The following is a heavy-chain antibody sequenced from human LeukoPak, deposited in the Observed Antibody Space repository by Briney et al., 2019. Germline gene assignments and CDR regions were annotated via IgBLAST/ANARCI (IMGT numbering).Heavy chain of an antibody. CDR1: GFTFSSYA. Sequence: GGSLRLSCAASGFTFSSYAMSWVRQAPGKGLEWVSAITGTGGSTYYVASVKGRFTVSRDNSKNTLYLQMSSLRAEDTAMYYCAKVRDTRDWYKDAFNIWGQGTRVTVSS. CDR2: ITGTGGST. D-gene: IGHD6-19*01. V-gene: IGHV3-23*01. J-gene: IGHJ3*02. CDR3: AKVRDTRDWYKDAFNI.